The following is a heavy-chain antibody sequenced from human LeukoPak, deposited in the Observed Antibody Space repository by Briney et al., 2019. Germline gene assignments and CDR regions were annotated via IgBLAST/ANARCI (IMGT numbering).Heavy chain of an antibody. CDR1: GFTFSAYD. J-gene: IGHJ4*02. CDR3: VRRSSGNSWHIDS. V-gene: IGHV3-13*01. Sequence: GGSLRLSCAASGFTFSAYDIHWVRQGSGEVLEWVGAIYAAGNTFYRDSVEGRFTISRENAKNPLYLQMNSLRAGDTAVYYCVRRSSGNSWHIDSWGQGTLVTVSS. CDR2: IYAAGNT. D-gene: IGHD6-13*01.